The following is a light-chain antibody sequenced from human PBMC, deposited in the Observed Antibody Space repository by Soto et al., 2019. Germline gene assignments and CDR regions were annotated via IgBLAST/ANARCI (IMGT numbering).Light chain of an antibody. J-gene: IGLJ1*01. Sequence: QSVLTQPASVSGSPGQSITISCTGTSSDVGGYNYVSWYQHHPGKAPKLIIFDVSNRPSGASNPFSGSKSGNTASLTISGLQPEDEADYYCGSYTTSNTRQIVFGTGTKVTVL. CDR2: DVS. V-gene: IGLV2-14*03. CDR1: SSDVGGYNY. CDR3: GSYTTSNTRQIV.